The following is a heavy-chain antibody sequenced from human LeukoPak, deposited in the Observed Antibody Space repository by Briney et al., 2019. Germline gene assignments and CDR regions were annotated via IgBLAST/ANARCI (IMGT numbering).Heavy chain of an antibody. J-gene: IGHJ3*02. CDR2: ISGSGGST. CDR3: AKDTAPDYDFWGGYLFGDPNPHAFDI. D-gene: IGHD3-3*01. CDR1: GFTFSSYA. V-gene: IGHV3-23*01. Sequence: GGSLRLSCAASGFTFSSYAMSWVRQAPGKGLEWVSAISGSGGSTYYADSVKGRFTISRDNSKNTLYLQMNSLRAEDTAVYYCAKDTAPDYDFWGGYLFGDPNPHAFDIWGQGTMVTVSS.